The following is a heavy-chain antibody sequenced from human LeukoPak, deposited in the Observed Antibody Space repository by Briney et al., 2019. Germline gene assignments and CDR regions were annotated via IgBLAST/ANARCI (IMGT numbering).Heavy chain of an antibody. CDR2: INHSGST. CDR3: ARGSLSEQQLILNWFDP. Sequence: SETLSLTCAVYGGSFSGYYWSWIRQPPGKGLEWIGEINHSGSTNYNPSLKSRATISVDTSKNQFSLKLSSVTAADTAVYYCARGSLSEQQLILNWFDPWGQGTLVTVSS. D-gene: IGHD6-13*01. CDR1: GGSFSGYY. V-gene: IGHV4-34*01. J-gene: IGHJ5*02.